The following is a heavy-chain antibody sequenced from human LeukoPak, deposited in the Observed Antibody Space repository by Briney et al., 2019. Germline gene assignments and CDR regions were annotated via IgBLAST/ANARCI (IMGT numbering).Heavy chain of an antibody. CDR2: INNNGRST. D-gene: IGHD6-13*01. J-gene: IGHJ4*02. CDR1: GFSFSTYA. CDR3: VKGSMAAAGDILSSFFDY. V-gene: IGHV3-64D*06. Sequence: PGGSLRLSCSASGFSFSTYAMHWVRQAPGKGLEYVSTINNNGRSTYYVDSVKGRFTISRDNSKNTLYLQMSSLRLEDTAVYYCVKGSMAAAGDILSSFFDYWGQGTLVTVSS.